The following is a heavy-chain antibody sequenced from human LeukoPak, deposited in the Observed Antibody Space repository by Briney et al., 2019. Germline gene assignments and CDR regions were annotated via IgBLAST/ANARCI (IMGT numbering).Heavy chain of an antibody. CDR3: SRRTRNNYFDY. D-gene: IGHD1/OR15-1a*01. V-gene: IGHV3-23*01. CDR2: ISGNGGST. CDR1: GFTFSTYS. Sequence: GGSLRLSCAASGFTFSTYSMNWVRQAPGKGLEWLSGISGNGGSTYYEDSVEGRFTISRDNSKNTLSLHMTSLRTEDTAVYYCSRRTRNNYFDYWGQGTLVTVSS. J-gene: IGHJ4*02.